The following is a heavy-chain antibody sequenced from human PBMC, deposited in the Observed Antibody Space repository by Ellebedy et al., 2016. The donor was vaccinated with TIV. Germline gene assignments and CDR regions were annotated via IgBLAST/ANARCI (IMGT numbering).Heavy chain of an antibody. Sequence: GESLKISCAASGFTLSNYWMDWVRQAPGKGLVWVSRIATEGSSSTYADSVQGRFTISRDNAKNTLFLQMNSLRVEDSAVYYCVRGRSSNWFSYYHYGMDVWGQGTTVTVSS. D-gene: IGHD6-13*01. V-gene: IGHV3-74*03. J-gene: IGHJ6*02. CDR1: GFTLSNYW. CDR2: IATEGSSS. CDR3: VRGRSSNWFSYYHYGMDV.